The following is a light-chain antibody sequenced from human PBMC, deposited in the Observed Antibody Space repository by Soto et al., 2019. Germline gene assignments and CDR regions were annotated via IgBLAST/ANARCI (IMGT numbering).Light chain of an antibody. CDR1: QSVSSSY. CDR3: QHYRTS. V-gene: IGKV3-20*01. J-gene: IGKJ4*01. CDR2: GAS. Sequence: EIVLTQSPGTLSLSPGESATLSCRASQSVSSSYLAWYQQKPGQPPRLLIFGASSRATGIPDRFTGSGSGTDFTLTITRLEPEDFAVYYCQHYRTSFGGGTKVEIK.